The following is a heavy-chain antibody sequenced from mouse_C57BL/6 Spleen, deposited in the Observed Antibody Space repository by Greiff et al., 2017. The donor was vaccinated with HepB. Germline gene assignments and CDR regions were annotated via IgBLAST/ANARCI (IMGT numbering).Heavy chain of an antibody. J-gene: IGHJ3*01. D-gene: IGHD1-1*01. CDR3: ARPYYYGSSYGAY. V-gene: IGHV5-17*01. Sequence: EVKLVESGGGLVKPGGSLKLSCAASGFTFSDYGMHWVRQAPEKGLEWVAYISSGSSTIYYADTVKGRFTISRDNAKNTLFLQMTSLRSEDTAMYYCARPYYYGSSYGAYWGQGTLVTVSA. CDR2: ISSGSSTI. CDR1: GFTFSDYG.